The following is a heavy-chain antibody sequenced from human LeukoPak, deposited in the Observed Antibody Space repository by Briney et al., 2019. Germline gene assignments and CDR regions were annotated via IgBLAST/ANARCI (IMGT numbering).Heavy chain of an antibody. CDR3: ARQQYYYDSSGYLRYYFDY. CDR2: ISAYNGNT. J-gene: IGHJ4*02. D-gene: IGHD3-22*01. Sequence: ASVKVSCKASGYTFTSYGISWVRQAPGQGLEWMGWISAYNGNTNYAQKLQGRVTMTTDTSTSTAYMELRSLRSDDTAVYYCARQQYYYDSSGYLRYYFDYWGQGTLVTVPS. CDR1: GYTFTSYG. V-gene: IGHV1-18*01.